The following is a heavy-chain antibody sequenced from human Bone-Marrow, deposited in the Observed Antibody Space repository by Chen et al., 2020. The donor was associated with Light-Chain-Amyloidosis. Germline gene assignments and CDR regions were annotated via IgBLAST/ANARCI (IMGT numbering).Heavy chain of an antibody. Sequence: QVQLVQSGAEVRQPGASVKVSCKASGYTFTSFDINWVRQAPGQGLEWVGWMNPNNGATNYAQKFQGRVTMTRNTSISTAYLELSSLRSEDTAMYYCARVDDSSGYWGQGTLVTVSS. D-gene: IGHD3-22*01. CDR1: GYTFTSFD. CDR3: ARVDDSSGY. J-gene: IGHJ4*02. CDR2: MNPNNGAT. V-gene: IGHV1-8*01.